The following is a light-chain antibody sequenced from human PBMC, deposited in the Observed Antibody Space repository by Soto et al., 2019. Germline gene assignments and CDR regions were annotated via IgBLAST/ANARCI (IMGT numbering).Light chain of an antibody. CDR2: EVS. Sequence: QSVLTQPASVSGSPGQAITISCTGTSSDVGGYNCVSWYQQHPGKAPKLMIYEVSNRPSGVSDRFSGSKSGNTASLTISGLQAEDEADYYCTSYTSSNTPVFGTGTKVTVL. CDR3: TSYTSSNTPV. J-gene: IGLJ1*01. V-gene: IGLV2-14*01. CDR1: SSDVGGYNC.